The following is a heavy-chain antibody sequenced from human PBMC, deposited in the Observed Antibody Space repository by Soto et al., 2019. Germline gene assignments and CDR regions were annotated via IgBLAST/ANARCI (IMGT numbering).Heavy chain of an antibody. CDR1: GFSISTSGVG. CDR2: IYWDDDK. Sequence: QITLKESGPTLVKPTQTLTLTCTFSGFSISTSGVGVGWIRQPPGKALEWLALIYWDDDKRYSPSLKSRLTITKDTSKNQVVLTMTNMDPVDTATYFCAHRKPGYYFDYWGQGTLVTVSS. V-gene: IGHV2-5*02. D-gene: IGHD7-27*01. J-gene: IGHJ4*02. CDR3: AHRKPGYYFDY.